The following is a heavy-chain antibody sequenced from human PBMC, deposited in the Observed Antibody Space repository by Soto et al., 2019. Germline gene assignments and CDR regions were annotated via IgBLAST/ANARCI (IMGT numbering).Heavy chain of an antibody. CDR3: AREGDGYTPHYYYGMDV. CDR1: GFTFSSYA. J-gene: IGHJ6*02. D-gene: IGHD5-12*01. V-gene: IGHV3-30-3*01. CDR2: ISYDGSNK. Sequence: GGSLRLSCAASGFTFSSYAMHWVRQAPGKGLEWVAVISYDGSNKYYADSVKGRFTISRDNSKNTLYLQMNSLRAEDTAVYYCAREGDGYTPHYYYGMDVWGQGTTVTVS.